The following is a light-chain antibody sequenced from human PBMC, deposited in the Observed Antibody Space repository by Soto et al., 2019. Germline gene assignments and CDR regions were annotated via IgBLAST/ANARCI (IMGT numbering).Light chain of an antibody. Sequence: EIVMTQSPATLSVSTGEGATLSCKASQNVYNNLAWYQQRPGQPPRLLIYDASTRATGIPARFSGSGYGTEFTLTISSLQSEDFAVYFCQQCRNWPLTFGGGTKVDIK. CDR2: DAS. CDR3: QQCRNWPLT. J-gene: IGKJ4*01. CDR1: QNVYNN. V-gene: IGKV3-15*01.